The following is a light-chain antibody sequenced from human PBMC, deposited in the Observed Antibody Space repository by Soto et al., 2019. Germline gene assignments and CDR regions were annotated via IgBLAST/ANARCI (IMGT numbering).Light chain of an antibody. CDR3: QQRSNRIT. CDR2: DIS. Sequence: EFVLTQSPATLSLSPGERAILSCRASQSVAGSLAWYQQKPGQAPRLLIYDISTRAAAIPARFSGSGSGTDFTLTVSSLEPEDFALYYCQQRSNRITFGQGTRLEI. J-gene: IGKJ5*01. CDR1: QSVAGS. V-gene: IGKV3-11*01.